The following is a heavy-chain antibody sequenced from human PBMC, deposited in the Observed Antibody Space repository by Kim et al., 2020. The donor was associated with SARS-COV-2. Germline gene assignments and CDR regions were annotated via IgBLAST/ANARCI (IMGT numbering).Heavy chain of an antibody. D-gene: IGHD1-26*01. CDR2: FSGSGDNT. J-gene: IGHJ4*02. V-gene: IGHV3-23*01. Sequence: GGSLRLSCAASGFTFSNYAMSWVRQAPGKGLEWVSVFSGSGDNTHYADSVKGRFTISRDNSKNTVYLQMSSLRVEDTAVYYCARGRGGATTGGFDYWGQGTLVTVTS. CDR1: GFTFSNYA. CDR3: ARGRGGATTGGFDY.